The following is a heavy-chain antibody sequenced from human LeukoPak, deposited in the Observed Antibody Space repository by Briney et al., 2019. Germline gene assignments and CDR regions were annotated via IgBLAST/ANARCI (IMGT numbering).Heavy chain of an antibody. D-gene: IGHD5-18*01. J-gene: IGHJ5*02. Sequence: ASVKVSCKVSGYTLTELSMHWVRQAPGKGLEWMGGFDPEDGETIYAQKFQGRVTMTEDTSTDTAYMELSSLRSEDTAVYYCATDRSSYGPRGNWFDPRGQGTLVTVSS. V-gene: IGHV1-24*01. CDR2: FDPEDGET. CDR3: ATDRSSYGPRGNWFDP. CDR1: GYTLTELS.